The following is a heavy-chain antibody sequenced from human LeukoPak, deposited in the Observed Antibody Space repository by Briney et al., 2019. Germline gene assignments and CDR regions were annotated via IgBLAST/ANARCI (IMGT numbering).Heavy chain of an antibody. CDR2: VSYSGST. D-gene: IGHD2-15*01. V-gene: IGHV4-59*12. Sequence: PSETLSLTCTVSGGSFSIFHWSWIRQPPGKGLEWIGYVSYSGSTNYNPSLKSRVTISVDTSKNQFSLKLSSVTAADTAVYYCARGVVVVVAARNYYYYGMDVWGQGTTVTVSS. CDR3: ARGVVVVVAARNYYYYGMDV. CDR1: GGSFSIFH. J-gene: IGHJ6*02.